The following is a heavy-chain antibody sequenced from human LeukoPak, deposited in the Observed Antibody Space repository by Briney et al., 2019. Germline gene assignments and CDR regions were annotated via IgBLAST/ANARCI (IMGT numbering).Heavy chain of an antibody. Sequence: GGSLRLSCAASGFTFSSYWMGWVRQAPGKGLEWVANIKQDGSEKYYVDSVKGRFTISRDNAKNSLYLQMNSLRAEDTAVYYCARDILTTKRLYYYYYGMDVWGQGTTVTVSS. CDR2: IKQDGSEK. V-gene: IGHV3-7*01. D-gene: IGHD3-9*01. CDR1: GFTFSSYW. J-gene: IGHJ6*02. CDR3: ARDILTTKRLYYYYYGMDV.